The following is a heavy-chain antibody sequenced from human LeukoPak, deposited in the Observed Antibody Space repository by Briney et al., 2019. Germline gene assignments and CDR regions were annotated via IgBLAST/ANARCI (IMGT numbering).Heavy chain of an antibody. CDR2: SSTYNGNT. V-gene: IGHV1-18*01. CDR3: ARDASSWPYWGMVVTPRRPYYFDY. CDR1: GYSFTIYG. J-gene: IGHJ4*02. D-gene: IGHD4-23*01. Sequence: ASVKVSCTASGYSFTIYGISWGRQAPGQGHEWMGCSSTYNGNTNYAKKPHGRVTITPDTSTGTAYMELRSLRSDDTAVYYCARDASSWPYWGMVVTPRRPYYFDYWGQGTLVTVSS.